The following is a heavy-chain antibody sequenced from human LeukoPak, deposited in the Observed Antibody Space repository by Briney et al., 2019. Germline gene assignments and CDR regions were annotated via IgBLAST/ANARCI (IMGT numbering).Heavy chain of an antibody. D-gene: IGHD4-17*01. J-gene: IGHJ5*02. CDR3: AMQVGIYGDYNNWFDP. V-gene: IGHV4-59*08. CDR2: VDYSGST. CDR1: GAPLNNYY. Sequence: SETLSLTCTVFGAPLNNYYWNWVRQPPGKKLEWIGNVDYSGSTRYNPSLKSRATMSLDSSKNQFSLRLTSVTAADMAVYYCAMQVGIYGDYNNWFDPWGQGAWVTVSS.